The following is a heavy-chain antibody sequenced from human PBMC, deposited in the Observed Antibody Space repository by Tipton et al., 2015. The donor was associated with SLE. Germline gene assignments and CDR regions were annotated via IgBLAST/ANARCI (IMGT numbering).Heavy chain of an antibody. CDR3: ARGWASVLIRNCYFDY. J-gene: IGHJ4*02. CDR1: GGSISSSKYY. CDR2: IYSSGST. D-gene: IGHD2-8*02. Sequence: TLSLTCTVSGGSISSSKYYWGWIRQPPGKGLEWIGSIYSSGSTYYNPSLKSRVSISVDPSKNQFFLNLRSVTAADTAVYFCARGWASVLIRNCYFDYWGQGSLVTVSS. V-gene: IGHV4-39*07.